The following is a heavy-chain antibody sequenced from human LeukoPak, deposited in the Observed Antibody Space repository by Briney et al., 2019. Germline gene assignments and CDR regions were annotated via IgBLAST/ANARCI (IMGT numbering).Heavy chain of an antibody. V-gene: IGHV4-34*01. CDR1: GGSFSGYY. D-gene: IGHD2-15*01. CDR2: INHSGST. CDR3: ARTGYCSGGSCYLTDY. J-gene: IGHJ4*02. Sequence: SETLSLTCAVYGGSFSGYYWSWIRQPPGKGLEWIGEINHSGSTNYNPSLKSRVTISIDTSKNQFSLKLSSVTAADTAVYYCARTGYCSGGSCYLTDYWGQGTLVTVSS.